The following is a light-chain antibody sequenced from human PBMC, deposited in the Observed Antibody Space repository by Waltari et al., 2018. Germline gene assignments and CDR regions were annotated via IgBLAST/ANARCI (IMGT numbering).Light chain of an antibody. CDR1: QDIANY. V-gene: IGKV1-39*01. CDR2: GAS. Sequence: DIQRTQSPSSLSASVGDRVTITCRASQDIANYVSWYQHAPGKAPKLLIYGASSLQSGVPSRFSGSGSGTDFTLTINSLQPEDFATYYCQQSLSSPYLSFGGGTKVETK. J-gene: IGKJ4*01. CDR3: QQSLSSPYLS.